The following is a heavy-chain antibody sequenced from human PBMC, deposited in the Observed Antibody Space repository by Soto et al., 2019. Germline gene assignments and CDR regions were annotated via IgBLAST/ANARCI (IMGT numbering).Heavy chain of an antibody. J-gene: IGHJ3*01. CDR1: GFTFSDYY. Sequence: RLSCAVSGFTFSDYYLSWIRQAPGKGLEWVSFITSDGTYANYADSVKGRFTISRDNAKNLLFLQMNSLRAEDTAVYYCARRASRWGQGTMVTVSS. V-gene: IGHV3-11*06. D-gene: IGHD1-26*01. CDR3: ARRASR. CDR2: ITSDGTYA.